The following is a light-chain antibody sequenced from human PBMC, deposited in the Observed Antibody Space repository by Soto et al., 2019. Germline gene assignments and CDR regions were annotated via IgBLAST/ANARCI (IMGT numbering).Light chain of an antibody. V-gene: IGKV1-39*01. J-gene: IGKJ2*01. CDR3: QQSYSTPYT. CDR1: QSISSY. Sequence: DIQMTQSPSSLSASVGDTVTITCRASQSISSYLNWYQQKPGKALKLLIYAASVLQSGVPSRFSGSGSGTDFTLTISSLQPEDFATYYCQQSYSTPYTFGQGAKLEIK. CDR2: AAS.